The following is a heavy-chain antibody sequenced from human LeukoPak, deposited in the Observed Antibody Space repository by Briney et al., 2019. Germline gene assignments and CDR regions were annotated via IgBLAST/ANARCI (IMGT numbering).Heavy chain of an antibody. D-gene: IGHD4-23*01. CDR3: AVDYGGNSPYFQH. V-gene: IGHV1-18*01. Sequence: ASVKVSCKASGYTFTSYGISWVRQAPGHGLEWMGWLNPNSGVTNYAQKLQGRVTMTTDTSTSTAYMELRSLRSDDTAVYYCAVDYGGNSPYFQHWGQGTLVTVSS. CDR2: LNPNSGVT. J-gene: IGHJ1*01. CDR1: GYTFTSYG.